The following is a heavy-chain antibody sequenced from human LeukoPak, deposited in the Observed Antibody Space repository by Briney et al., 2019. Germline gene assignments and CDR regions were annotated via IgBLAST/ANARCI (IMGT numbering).Heavy chain of an antibody. CDR3: ARSGWSLANWFDP. Sequence: PGGSLTLSCAASGFTFSSYWMHWLRQARGKGLVWVSRINSDGSSTSYADSVKGRFTISRDNAKNTLYLQMNSLRAEDTAVYYCARSGWSLANWFDPWGQGTLVTVSS. CDR1: GFTFSSYW. D-gene: IGHD6-19*01. CDR2: INSDGSST. V-gene: IGHV3-74*01. J-gene: IGHJ5*02.